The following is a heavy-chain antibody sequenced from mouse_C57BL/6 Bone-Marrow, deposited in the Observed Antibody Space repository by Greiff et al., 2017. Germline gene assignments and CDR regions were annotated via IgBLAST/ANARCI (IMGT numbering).Heavy chain of an antibody. CDR2: ISSCGSYT. V-gene: IGHV5-6*02. Sequence: EVKVEESGGDLVKPGGSLKLSCAASGFTFSSYGMSWVRQTPDKRLEWVATISSCGSYTYYPDSVKGRFPISKDNAKHTLYLQMSSLKSEDTAMYYCARRGDGRDWYFDVGGTGTTVTVSS. CDR1: GFTFSSYG. J-gene: IGHJ1*03. CDR3: ARRGDGRDWYFDV.